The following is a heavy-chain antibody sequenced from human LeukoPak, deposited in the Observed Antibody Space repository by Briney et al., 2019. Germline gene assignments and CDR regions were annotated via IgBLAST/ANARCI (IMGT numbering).Heavy chain of an antibody. V-gene: IGHV4-4*02. D-gene: IGHD3-22*01. CDR1: GGSISSSYW. J-gene: IGHJ6*03. CDR3: AKDGFERGDDTDYMDV. Sequence: PSGTLSLTCGVSGGSISSSYWWSWVRQPPGKGLEWIGEIYHSGSTNYNPSLKSRVTISVDKSKNQFSLNLSSVTAADTAVYYCAKDGFERGDDTDYMDVWGKGTTVTVSS. CDR2: IYHSGST.